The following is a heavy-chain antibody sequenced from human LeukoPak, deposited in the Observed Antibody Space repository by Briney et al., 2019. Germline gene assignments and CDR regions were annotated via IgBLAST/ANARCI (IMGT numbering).Heavy chain of an antibody. J-gene: IGHJ4*02. Sequence: SETLSLTCTVSGGSISSSSYYWGWIRQPPGKGLEWIGSIYYSGSTYYNPSLKSRVTISVDTSKNQFSLKLSSVTAADTAVYYCARVRGVIIHDPGFDYWGQGTLVTVSS. CDR2: IYYSGST. CDR1: GGSISSSSYY. CDR3: ARVRGVIIHDPGFDY. V-gene: IGHV4-39*07. D-gene: IGHD3-10*01.